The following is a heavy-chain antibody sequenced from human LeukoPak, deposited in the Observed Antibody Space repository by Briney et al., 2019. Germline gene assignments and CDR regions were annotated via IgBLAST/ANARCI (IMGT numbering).Heavy chain of an antibody. J-gene: IGHJ4*02. CDR1: GGSLSSGGYY. D-gene: IGHD3-22*01. V-gene: IGHV4-31*03. CDR3: ARDARYYYDSSGFDY. Sequence: SETLSLTCTVSGGSLSSGGYYWSWLRQHPGKGLEWIGYIYYSGSTYYNPSLKSRVTISVDTSKNQFSLKLSSVTAADTAVYYCARDARYYYDSSGFDYWGQGTLVTVSS. CDR2: IYYSGST.